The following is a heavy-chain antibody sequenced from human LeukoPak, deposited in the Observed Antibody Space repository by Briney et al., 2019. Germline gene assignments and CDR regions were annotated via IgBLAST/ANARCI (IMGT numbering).Heavy chain of an antibody. Sequence: SETPSLTCTVSGGSVSSGSYYWSWIRQPPGKGLEWIGYIYYSGSTNYNPSLKSRVTISVDTSKNQFSLKLSSVTAADTAVYYCASRYDFWSGYGYYMDVWGKGTTVTVSS. V-gene: IGHV4-61*01. J-gene: IGHJ6*03. CDR3: ASRYDFWSGYGYYMDV. CDR2: IYYSGST. CDR1: GGSVSSGSYY. D-gene: IGHD3-3*01.